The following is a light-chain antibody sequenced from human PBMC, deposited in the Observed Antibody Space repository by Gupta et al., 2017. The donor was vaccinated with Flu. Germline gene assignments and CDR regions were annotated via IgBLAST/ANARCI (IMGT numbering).Light chain of an antibody. CDR3: MQGANGPWA. CDR1: QGLVYSDGNTY. J-gene: IGKJ1*01. Sequence: DVVMTQSPLSLPVTLGQPASISCRSSQGLVYSDGNTYLHWFQQRPGQSPRRLIYQVSYRESGVPERLGASGSGTDFKLKISRVEAEDVGVYYGMQGANGPWAFGRGTKVEIK. V-gene: IGKV2-30*01. CDR2: QVS.